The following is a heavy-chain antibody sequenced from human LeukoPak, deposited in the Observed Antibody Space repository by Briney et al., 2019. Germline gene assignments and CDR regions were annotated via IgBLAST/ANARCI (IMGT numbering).Heavy chain of an antibody. V-gene: IGHV3-23*01. D-gene: IGHD3-10*01. CDR1: GFTFSSYA. Sequence: GGSLRLSCAASGFTFSSYAMSWVRQAPGKGLEWVSGISGSGGSTYYADSVKGRFTISRDNSKNTLYLQMNSLRAEDTAVYYCAKCRDYYGSGSYPYYYYGMDVWGQGTTVTASS. CDR3: AKCRDYYGSGSYPYYYYGMDV. CDR2: ISGSGGST. J-gene: IGHJ6*02.